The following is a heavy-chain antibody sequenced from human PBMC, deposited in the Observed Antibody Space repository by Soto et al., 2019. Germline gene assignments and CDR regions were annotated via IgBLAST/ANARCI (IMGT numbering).Heavy chain of an antibody. CDR2: ISYDGSNK. J-gene: IGHJ6*02. V-gene: IGHV3-30-3*01. Sequence: GGSLRLSCAASGFTFSSYAMHWVRQAPGKGLEWVAVISYDGSNKYYADSVKGRFTISRDNSKNTLYLQMNSLRAEDTAVYYCARDRVGVGATTAFKIYYYYGMDVWGQGTTVTVSS. CDR1: GFTFSSYA. CDR3: ARDRVGVGATTAFKIYYYYGMDV. D-gene: IGHD1-26*01.